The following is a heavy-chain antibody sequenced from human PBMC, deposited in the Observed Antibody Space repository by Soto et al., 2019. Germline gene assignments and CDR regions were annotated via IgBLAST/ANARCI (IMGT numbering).Heavy chain of an antibody. V-gene: IGHV4-31*03. CDR3: ARDAPPFDY. J-gene: IGHJ4*02. CDR2: TLYSGRT. CDR1: GASMRTGGYY. Sequence: SETLSLTCTVSGASMRTGGYYWSWIRQHPGKGLEWIGYTLYSGRTHYNPSLQSRVTMSVDTSKNQLSLNLTSVTAADTAVYLCARDAPPFDYWGQGILVTVSS.